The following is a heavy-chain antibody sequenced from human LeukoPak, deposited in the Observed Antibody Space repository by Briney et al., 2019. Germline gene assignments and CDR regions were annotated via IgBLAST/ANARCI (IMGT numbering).Heavy chain of an antibody. CDR2: VRNDGSDT. CDR1: GLTFTSHG. D-gene: IGHD4-23*01. J-gene: IGHJ4*02. Sequence: PGTSLRLSCTTSGLTFTSHGFHWLRQVVGKRLEWVAFVRNDGSDTHHANSVKGRFSISRDDSKNTLYLQMNSLRPEDTAIYYCARDRGKDYFDSWGQGTQVTVSS. V-gene: IGHV3-33*01. CDR3: ARDRGKDYFDS.